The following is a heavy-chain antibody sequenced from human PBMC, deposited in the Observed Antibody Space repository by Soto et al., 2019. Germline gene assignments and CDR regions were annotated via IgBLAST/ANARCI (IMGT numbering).Heavy chain of an antibody. CDR3: ARVLAPDRSSLPFDY. J-gene: IGHJ4*02. CDR1: GFTFSIYY. V-gene: IGHV3-74*01. D-gene: IGHD3-22*01. Sequence: PGGSLRLSCAASGFTFSIYYMHWVRQAPGKGLVWVSRISSDGSSTLYADSVEGRFTISRDNAKNTQYLQMNSLRVEDTAVYYCARVLAPDRSSLPFDYWGQGTLVTVSS. CDR2: ISSDGSST.